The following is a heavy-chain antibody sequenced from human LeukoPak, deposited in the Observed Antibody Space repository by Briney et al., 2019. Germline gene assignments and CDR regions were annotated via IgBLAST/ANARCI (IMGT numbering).Heavy chain of an antibody. J-gene: IGHJ4*02. CDR1: GGSISSYY. V-gene: IGHV4-59*01. D-gene: IGHD3-16*01. Sequence: PSETLSLTCTVSGGSISSYYWSCIRQPPGKGLEWIGYIYYSGSTNYNPSLKSRVTISVDTSKNQFSLKLSSVTAADTAVYYCARELMYYFDYWGQGTLVTVSS. CDR3: ARELMYYFDY. CDR2: IYYSGST.